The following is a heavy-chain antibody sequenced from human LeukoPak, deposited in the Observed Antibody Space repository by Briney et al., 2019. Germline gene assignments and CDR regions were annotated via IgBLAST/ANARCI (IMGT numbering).Heavy chain of an antibody. J-gene: IGHJ4*02. CDR3: LLYTSSPEGCRLDY. D-gene: IGHD3-10*01. CDR2: IKSKTDGGTT. V-gene: IGHV3-15*01. Sequence: GGSLRVSSVDPQFTLSDACMTGVRQAPGKGLEWVGRIKSKTDGGTTDYAAPVKGRFTISRDESRNTLNLKMNSLKTEDTAVDYLLLYTSSPEGCRLDYWGQGTLVTVSS. CDR1: QFTLSDAC.